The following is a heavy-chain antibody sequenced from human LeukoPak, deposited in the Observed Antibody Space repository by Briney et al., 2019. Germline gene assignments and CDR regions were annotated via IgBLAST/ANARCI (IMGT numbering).Heavy chain of an antibody. D-gene: IGHD3-22*01. V-gene: IGHV3-23*01. CDR2: ISTSGRT. CDR1: GFTFSSYA. Sequence: GGSLRLSCADSGFTFSSYAMSWVRQAPGKGLEWVSLISTSGRTHYADSVQGRFTISRDNSKNTLSLHMNSLRAEDTAVYYCARDLDSSGYYHVVDSWGHGDLVTVSS. CDR3: ARDLDSSGYYHVVDS. J-gene: IGHJ5*01.